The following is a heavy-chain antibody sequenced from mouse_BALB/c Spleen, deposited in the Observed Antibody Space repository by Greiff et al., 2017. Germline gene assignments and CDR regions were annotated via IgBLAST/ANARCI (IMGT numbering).Heavy chain of an antibody. CDR3: ARQLGLEDY. J-gene: IGHJ4*01. V-gene: IGHV14-3*02. CDR2: IDPANGNT. Sequence: VQLQQSGAELVKPGASVKLSCTASGFNIKDSYMPWVKQRPEQGLEWIGRIDPANGNTKYDPKFQCKATITADTSSNTAYLQLSSLTSEDTAVYYCARQLGLEDYWGQGTSVTVSS. CDR1: GFNIKDSY. D-gene: IGHD3-1*01.